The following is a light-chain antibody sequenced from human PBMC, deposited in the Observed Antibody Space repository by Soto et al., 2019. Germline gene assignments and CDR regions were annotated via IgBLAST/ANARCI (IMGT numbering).Light chain of an antibody. Sequence: QSALTQPASVSGSPGHSITISCTGTPSDIGGYNYVSWYQQHPGKAPKLIIYEVTHRPSGVSDRFSGSKSGNTASLTISGLLAEDEADYYCSSYASSSTLVLFGGGTQLTVL. CDR1: PSDIGGYNY. CDR2: EVT. J-gene: IGLJ2*01. V-gene: IGLV2-14*01. CDR3: SSYASSSTLVL.